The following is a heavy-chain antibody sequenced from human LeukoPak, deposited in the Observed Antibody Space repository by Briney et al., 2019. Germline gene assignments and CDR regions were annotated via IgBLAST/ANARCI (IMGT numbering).Heavy chain of an antibody. CDR2: IRQDGGEE. J-gene: IGHJ4*02. D-gene: IGHD6-19*01. CDR1: GFTFSTYW. CDR3: ARRQWLTPGYFDY. V-gene: IGHV3-7*01. Sequence: GGSLRLSCAASGFTFSTYWMSWVRQAPGKGLEWVANIRQDGGEEYYVDSVKGRFTISRDNAKNSLYLQMNSLRAEDTAVYYCARRQWLTPGYFDYWGQGTLVAVSS.